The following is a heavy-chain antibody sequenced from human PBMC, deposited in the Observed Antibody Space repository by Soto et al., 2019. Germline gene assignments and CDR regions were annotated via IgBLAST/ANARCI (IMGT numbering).Heavy chain of an antibody. Sequence: GGSLSLSCAASGFTFSRYWMHWVRQAPGKGLVWVSRINSDGSSTFSADSVKGRFTISRDNAKNTLYLQMNSLRAEDTAVYYCAREGVGYSYGNFDYWGQGTLLTVSS. CDR1: GFTFSRYW. J-gene: IGHJ4*02. CDR2: INSDGSST. V-gene: IGHV3-74*01. CDR3: AREGVGYSYGNFDY. D-gene: IGHD5-18*01.